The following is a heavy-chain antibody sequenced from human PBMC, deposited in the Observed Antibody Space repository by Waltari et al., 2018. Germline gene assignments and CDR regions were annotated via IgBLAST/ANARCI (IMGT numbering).Heavy chain of an antibody. V-gene: IGHV3-23*04. J-gene: IGHJ1*01. D-gene: IGHD3-3*01. CDR3: AKVPYDNFWTGYFFFDL. Sequence: EVQLVESGGGFVQSGESLRLSCAASGFIFSNFAMRWVRQAPGKGLEWVSSITGSADNTYDADSVRGRFTISRDNSKNTLYLQMDGLRAEDTAIYYCAKVPYDNFWTGYFFFDLWGQGTLVTVSS. CDR1: GFIFSNFA. CDR2: ITGSADNT.